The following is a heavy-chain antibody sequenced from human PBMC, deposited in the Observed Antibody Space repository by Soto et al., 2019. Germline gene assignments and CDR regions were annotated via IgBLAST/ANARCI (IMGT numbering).Heavy chain of an antibody. J-gene: IGHJ4*02. CDR3: ARDNGQWLVLDY. CDR2: IYTSGST. Sequence: XETLSLTCTVSGCSISNYYWSWIRQPAGKGLEWIGRIYTSGSTNYNPSLKSRVTMSVDTSKNQFSLKLSSVTAADTAVYYCARDNGQWLVLDYWGRGTLVTVSS. V-gene: IGHV4-4*07. D-gene: IGHD6-19*01. CDR1: GCSISNYY.